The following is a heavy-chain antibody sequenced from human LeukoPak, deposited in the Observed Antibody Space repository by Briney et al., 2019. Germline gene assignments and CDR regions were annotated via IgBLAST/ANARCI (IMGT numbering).Heavy chain of an antibody. CDR2: IYTSGST. CDR3: AREGCSSTSCYTRLYYFDY. CDR1: GGSISSSSHY. Sequence: PSETLSLTCTVSGGSISSSSHYWGWIRQPPGKGLEWIGRIYTSGSTNYNPSLKSRVTMSVDTSKNQFSLKLSSVTAADTAVYYCAREGCSSTSCYTRLYYFDYWGQGTLVTVSS. V-gene: IGHV4-39*07. D-gene: IGHD2-2*02. J-gene: IGHJ4*02.